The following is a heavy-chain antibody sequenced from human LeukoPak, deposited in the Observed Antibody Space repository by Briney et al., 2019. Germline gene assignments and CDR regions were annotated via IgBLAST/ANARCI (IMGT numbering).Heavy chain of an antibody. V-gene: IGHV7-4-1*02. CDR2: INTNTGNP. D-gene: IGHD2-2*01. CDR1: GYTFTSYA. Sequence: ASVKVSCKASGYTFTSYAMNWVRQAPGQGLEWMGWINTNTGNPTYAQGFTGRFVFSLDTSVSTAYLQISSLKAEDTAVYYCAREAPIDIVVVPAALSYSGDYYCGMDVWGQGTTVTVSS. J-gene: IGHJ6*02. CDR3: AREAPIDIVVVPAALSYSGDYYCGMDV.